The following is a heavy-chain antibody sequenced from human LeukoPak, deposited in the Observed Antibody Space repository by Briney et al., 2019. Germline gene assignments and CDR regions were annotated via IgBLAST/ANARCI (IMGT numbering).Heavy chain of an antibody. CDR2: INWNGGST. V-gene: IGHV3-20*04. CDR1: GFTFDDYG. D-gene: IGHD2-2*01. J-gene: IGHJ4*02. Sequence: PGGSLRLSCAASGFTFDDYGMSWVRQAPGKGLEWGSGINWNGGSTGYADPVKGRFTISRDNAKNSLYLQMNSLRDEDTALYYCARRGYCTSTRCYYVDHWGQGTLVTVSS. CDR3: ARRGYCTSTRCYYVDH.